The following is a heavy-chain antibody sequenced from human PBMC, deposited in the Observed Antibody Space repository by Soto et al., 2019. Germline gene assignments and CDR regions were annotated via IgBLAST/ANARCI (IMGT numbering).Heavy chain of an antibody. D-gene: IGHD6-19*01. CDR3: ARDTGGAAYSSGWYGY. J-gene: IGHJ4*02. CDR1: GCKFGSHS. V-gene: IGHV3-48*01. Sequence: GSQRLSCAASGCKFGSHSMNWIRQATGKGLEWVSYISSSSSTIYYADSVKGRFTISRDNAKNSLYLQMNSLRAEDTAVYYCARDTGGAAYSSGWYGYWGQGTLVTVPS. CDR2: ISSSSSTI.